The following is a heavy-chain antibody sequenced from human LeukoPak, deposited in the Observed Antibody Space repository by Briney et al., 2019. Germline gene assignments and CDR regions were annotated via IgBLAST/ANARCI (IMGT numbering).Heavy chain of an antibody. J-gene: IGHJ4*02. CDR2: ISYGGSNK. Sequence: GGSLRLSCAASGFTFSSYGMHWVRQAPGKGLEWVAVISYGGSNKYYADSVKGRFTISRDNSKNTLYLQMNSLRAEDTAVYYCARENLPRYGDQDWVYWGQGTLVTVSS. CDR3: ARENLPRYGDQDWVY. CDR1: GFTFSSYG. V-gene: IGHV3-30*03. D-gene: IGHD4-17*01.